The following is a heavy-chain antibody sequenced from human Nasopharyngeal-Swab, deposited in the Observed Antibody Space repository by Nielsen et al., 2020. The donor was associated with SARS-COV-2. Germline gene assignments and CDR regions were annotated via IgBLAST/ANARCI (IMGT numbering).Heavy chain of an antibody. Sequence: GESLKISCAASGFTFSSYGMHWVRQAPGKGLEWVAVISYDGSNKYYADSVKGRFTISRDNSKNTLYLQMNSLRAEDTAVYYSARDYDSSYWGQGTLVTVPS. CDR2: ISYDGSNK. J-gene: IGHJ4*02. D-gene: IGHD3-22*01. V-gene: IGHV3-30*03. CDR1: GFTFSSYG. CDR3: ARDYDSSY.